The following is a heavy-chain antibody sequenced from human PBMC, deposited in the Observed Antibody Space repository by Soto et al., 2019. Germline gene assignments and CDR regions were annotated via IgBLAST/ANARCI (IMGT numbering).Heavy chain of an antibody. CDR1: GFTFSIYG. CDR2: IWYDGSNK. V-gene: IGHV3-33*01. D-gene: IGHD3-10*01. CDR3: ARDPFGSGSYLFDY. J-gene: IGHJ4*02. Sequence: PGGSLRLSCAASGFTFSIYGMHWVRQAPGKGLEWVAVIWYDGSNKYYADSVKGRFTISRDNSKNTLYLQMNILRAEDTAVYYCARDPFGSGSYLFDYWGQGTLVTVSS.